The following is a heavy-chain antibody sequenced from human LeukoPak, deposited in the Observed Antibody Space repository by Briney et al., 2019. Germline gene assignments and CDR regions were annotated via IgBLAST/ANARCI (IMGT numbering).Heavy chain of an antibody. D-gene: IGHD3-22*01. CDR1: GGSISSYY. V-gene: IGHV4-59*01. J-gene: IGHJ4*02. CDR3: ARQSISGSSLSYFDY. Sequence: SETLSLTCTVSGGSISSYYWSWIRQPPGKGLEWIRNIYDSRSTNYNPSLKSRLTISVDTSKNQCSLKLSSVTAADTAVYYCARQSISGSSLSYFDYWGQGTLVNVSS. CDR2: IYDSRST.